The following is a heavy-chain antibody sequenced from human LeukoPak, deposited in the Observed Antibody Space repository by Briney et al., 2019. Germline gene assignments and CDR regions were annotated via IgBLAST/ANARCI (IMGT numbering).Heavy chain of an antibody. CDR1: GGSISSYY. CDR3: ARGGQRWLPRLMDV. J-gene: IGHJ6*04. CDR2: IYTSGST. V-gene: IGHV4-4*07. D-gene: IGHD5-24*01. Sequence: PSETLSLTCTVSGGSISSYYWSWIRQPAGKGLEWIGRIYTSGSTNYNPSLKSRVTISVDTSKNQFSLKLSSVTAADTAVYYCARGGQRWLPRLMDVWGKGTTVTVSS.